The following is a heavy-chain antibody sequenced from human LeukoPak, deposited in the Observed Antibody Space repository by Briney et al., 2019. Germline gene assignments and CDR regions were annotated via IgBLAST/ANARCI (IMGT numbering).Heavy chain of an antibody. D-gene: IGHD3-22*01. V-gene: IGHV3-23*01. Sequence: GGSLRLSCAASGFTFSNHAMSWVRQAPGKRLEWVSTIRVSGGSTYYADSVGGRFTISRDNSKNTVYLQMNSLRVEDTAIYYCAKGNYYFDISGYFHFDSWGQGTLVTVSA. CDR1: GFTFSNHA. J-gene: IGHJ4*02. CDR2: IRVSGGST. CDR3: AKGNYYFDISGYFHFDS.